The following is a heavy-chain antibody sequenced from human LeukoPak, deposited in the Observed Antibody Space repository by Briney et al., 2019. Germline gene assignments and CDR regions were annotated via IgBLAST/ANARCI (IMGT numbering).Heavy chain of an antibody. CDR3: AREATVTAAGAFDI. V-gene: IGHV4-30-2*05. CDR1: GGSISSGGYS. Sequence: TLSLTCAVSGGSISSGGYSWSWIRQPPGKGLEWIGYIYYSGSTYYNPSLKSRVTMSVDTSKNQFSLKLSSVTAADTAVYYCAREATVTAAGAFDIWGQGTMVTVSS. D-gene: IGHD4-17*01. CDR2: IYYSGST. J-gene: IGHJ3*02.